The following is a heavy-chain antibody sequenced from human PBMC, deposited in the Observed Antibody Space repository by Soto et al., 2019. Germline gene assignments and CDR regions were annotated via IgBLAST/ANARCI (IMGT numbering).Heavy chain of an antibody. Sequence: QMQLVQSGAEVKQPGSSVKVSCKASGGTLSSFINYPINWVRQAPGQGLEWMGGIVPNVGTVNYAQKFQGRVTITADKSTGTAYMALSSLRSEDTALYYCARRDTSGFLRYFDNWGQGTLVTVSS. D-gene: IGHD3-3*01. V-gene: IGHV1-69*06. J-gene: IGHJ4*02. CDR2: IVPNVGTV. CDR1: GGTLSSFINYP. CDR3: ARRDTSGFLRYFDN.